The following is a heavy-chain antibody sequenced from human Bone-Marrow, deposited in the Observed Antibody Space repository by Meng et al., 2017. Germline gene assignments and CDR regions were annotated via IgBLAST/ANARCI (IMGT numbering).Heavy chain of an antibody. J-gene: IGHJ4*02. CDR2: INHSGST. V-gene: IGHV4-34*01. CDR3: ARGGVRGGIDY. CDR1: GGSFSGYY. D-gene: IGHD3-10*01. Sequence: QVQLQQWGAGLLKPSETLSLTCAVYGGSFSGYYWSWIRQPPGKGLEWIGEINHSGSTNYNPSLKSRVTISVDTSKNQFSLKLSSVTAADTAVYYCARGGVRGGIDYWGQGTLVTVFS.